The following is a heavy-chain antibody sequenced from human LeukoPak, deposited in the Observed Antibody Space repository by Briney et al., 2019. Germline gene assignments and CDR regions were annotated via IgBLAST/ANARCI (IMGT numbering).Heavy chain of an antibody. V-gene: IGHV3-74*01. CDR3: ARGIKNYYGVDV. D-gene: IGHD2-15*01. J-gene: IGHJ6*02. Sequence: SVKGRFTISRDNAKNTVYLHVNSLRVEDAAVYYCARGIKNYYGVDVWGQGTTVTVSS.